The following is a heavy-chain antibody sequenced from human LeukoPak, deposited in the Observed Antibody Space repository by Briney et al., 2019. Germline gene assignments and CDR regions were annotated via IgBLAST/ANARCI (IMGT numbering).Heavy chain of an antibody. Sequence: SETLSLTCTVSGGSISSGGYYWSWIRQHPGKGLEWIGYIYYSGSTYYNPSLKSRVTISVDTAKNQFSLKLSSVTAADTAVYYCARVSSSDEVSRYFDLWGRGTLVTVSS. V-gene: IGHV4-31*03. CDR1: GGSISSGGYY. CDR3: ARVSSSDEVSRYFDL. CDR2: IYYSGST. J-gene: IGHJ2*01.